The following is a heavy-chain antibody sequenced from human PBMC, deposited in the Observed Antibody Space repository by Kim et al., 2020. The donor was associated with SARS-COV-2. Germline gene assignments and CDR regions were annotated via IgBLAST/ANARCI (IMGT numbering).Heavy chain of an antibody. CDR2: INTNTGNP. V-gene: IGHV7-4-1*02. CDR3: ARGLYSGTWNYGMDV. J-gene: IGHJ6*02. Sequence: ASVKVSCKASGYTFTSHAMNWVRQAPGQGLEWMGWINTNTGNPTYAQDFTGRFVFSLDTSVSAEYLQISSLKAEDTAVYYCARGLYSGTWNYGMDVWGQGTAVTVSS. CDR1: GYTFTSHA. D-gene: IGHD6-13*01.